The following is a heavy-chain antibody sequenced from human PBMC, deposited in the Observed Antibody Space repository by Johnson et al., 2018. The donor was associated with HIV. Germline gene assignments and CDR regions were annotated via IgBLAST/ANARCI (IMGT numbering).Heavy chain of an antibody. V-gene: IGHV3-30*18. CDR3: AKDVGNYWPNAFDI. J-gene: IGHJ3*02. D-gene: IGHD3-22*01. CDR2: ISYDGSGK. CDR1: GFTFSSYG. Sequence: QVQLVESGGGVVQPGRSLRLSCAASGFTFSSYGMHWVRQAPGKGLEWVAVISYDGSGKYYADSVNGRFTISRDNSKNTLYLQMYSLRAEDTAVYYCAKDVGNYWPNAFDIWGQGTTVTVSS.